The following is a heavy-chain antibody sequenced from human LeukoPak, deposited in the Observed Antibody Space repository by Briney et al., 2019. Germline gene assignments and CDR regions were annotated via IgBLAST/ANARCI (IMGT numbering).Heavy chain of an antibody. CDR1: GFTFSSYA. J-gene: IGHJ4*02. D-gene: IGHD3-22*01. CDR3: AKVSSPYHYDSGGRNYYFDY. V-gene: IGHV3-23*01. CDR2: LTGSGASA. Sequence: GGSLRLSCAASGFTFSSYATSWVRQAPGKGLEWVSGLTGSGASAYYADSVKGRFTISRDNSKNTLYLQLNSLRAEDTAVYYCAKVSSPYHYDSGGRNYYFDYWGQGTLVTVSS.